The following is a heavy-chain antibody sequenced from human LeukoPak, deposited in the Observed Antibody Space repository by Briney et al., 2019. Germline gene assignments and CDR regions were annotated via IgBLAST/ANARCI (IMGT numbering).Heavy chain of an antibody. CDR3: VKDLTGTWSFDY. J-gene: IGHJ4*02. D-gene: IGHD3-9*01. Sequence: GGSLRLSCSASGFTLFWHVMHWVRQAPGKGLEYVSSIGPNGASTLYADSVKGRFTISRDNSKNALYLQLTSLRLEDTALYYCVKDLTGTWSFDYWGQGTLVTVSS. CDR1: GFTLFWHV. V-gene: IGHV3-64D*06. CDR2: IGPNGAST.